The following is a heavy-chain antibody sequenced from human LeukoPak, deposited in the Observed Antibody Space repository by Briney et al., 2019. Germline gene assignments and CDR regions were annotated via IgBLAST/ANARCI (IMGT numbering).Heavy chain of an antibody. CDR1: GFTVSSNY. Sequence: GGSLRLSCAASGFTVSSNYMSWVRQAPGKGLEWVSVIYSGGSTYYSDSVKGRFTITRDNSKNTLYLQMNSLRAEDTAVYYCARSPPGSYYYYMDVWGKGTTVTVSS. CDR2: IYSGGST. D-gene: IGHD1-14*01. J-gene: IGHJ6*03. CDR3: ARSPPGSYYYYMDV. V-gene: IGHV3-66*01.